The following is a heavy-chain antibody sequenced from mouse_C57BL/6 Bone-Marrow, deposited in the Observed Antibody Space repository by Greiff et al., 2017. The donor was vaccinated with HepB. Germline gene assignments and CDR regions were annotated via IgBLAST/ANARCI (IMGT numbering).Heavy chain of an antibody. Sequence: QVQLQQSGAELVRPGTSVKVSCKASGYAFTNYLIEWVKQRPGQGLEWIGVINPGSGGTNYNEKFKGKATLTADKSSSTAYMQLSSLTSEDSAVYVCARRYYGSSLAWFAYWGQGTRVTVSA. D-gene: IGHD1-1*01. V-gene: IGHV1-54*01. CDR3: ARRYYGSSLAWFAY. J-gene: IGHJ3*01. CDR1: GYAFTNYL. CDR2: INPGSGGT.